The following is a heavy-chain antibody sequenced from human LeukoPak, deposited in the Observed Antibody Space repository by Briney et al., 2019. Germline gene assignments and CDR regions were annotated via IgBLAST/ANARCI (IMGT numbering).Heavy chain of an antibody. CDR3: ARVSCSSTSCYLDY. CDR2: IYYSGST. D-gene: IGHD2-2*01. CDR1: GGSISSYY. Sequence: SETLSLTCTVSGGSISSYYWSWIRQPPGKGLEWIGYIYYSGSTNYNPSLKSRVTISVDTSKNQFSLKLSSVTAADTAVYYCARVSCSSTSCYLDYWGQGTLVTVSS. V-gene: IGHV4-59*01. J-gene: IGHJ4*02.